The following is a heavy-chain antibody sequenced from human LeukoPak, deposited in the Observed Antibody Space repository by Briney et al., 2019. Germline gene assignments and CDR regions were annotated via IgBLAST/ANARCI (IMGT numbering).Heavy chain of an antibody. CDR2: ITGDGGTT. V-gene: IGHV3-43*02. J-gene: IGHJ4*02. Sequence: GGSLRLSCAASGFTFSSYAMHWVRQAPGKGLEWVSLITGDGGTTYYADSVKGRFTISRDNSKNSLYLQMNSLRTEDTALYYCAKEGPIAVANYFDYWGQGTLVTVSS. CDR3: AKEGPIAVANYFDY. CDR1: GFTFSSYA. D-gene: IGHD6-19*01.